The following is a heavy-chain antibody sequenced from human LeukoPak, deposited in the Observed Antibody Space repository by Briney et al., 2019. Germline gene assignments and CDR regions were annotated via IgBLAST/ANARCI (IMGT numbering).Heavy chain of an antibody. CDR3: AREIGPPYYYYGMDV. J-gene: IGHJ6*02. CDR2: ISSSSSYI. CDR1: GFTFSSYS. Sequence: GGSLRLSCAASGFTFSSYSMNWVRQAPGKGLEWVSSISSSSSYIYYADSVKGRFTISRDNAKNSLYLQVNSLRAEDTAVYYCAREIGPPYYYYGMDVWGQGTTVTVSS. V-gene: IGHV3-21*01.